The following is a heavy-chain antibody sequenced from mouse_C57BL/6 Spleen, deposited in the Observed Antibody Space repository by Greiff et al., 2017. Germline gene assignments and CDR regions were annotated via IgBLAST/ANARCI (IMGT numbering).Heavy chain of an antibody. CDR2: IHPNSGST. J-gene: IGHJ1*03. D-gene: IGHD4-1*01. Sequence: QVQLKQPGAELVKPGASVKLSCKASGYTFTSYWMHWVKQRPGQGLEWIGMIHPNSGSTNYNEKFKSKATLTVDKSSSTAYMQLSSLTSEDSAVYYCARVGLTGSYWYFDVWGTGTTVTVSS. CDR3: ARVGLTGSYWYFDV. CDR1: GYTFTSYW. V-gene: IGHV1-64*01.